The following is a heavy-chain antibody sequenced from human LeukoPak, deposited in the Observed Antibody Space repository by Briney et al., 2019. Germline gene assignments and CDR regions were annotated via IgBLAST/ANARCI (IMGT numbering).Heavy chain of an antibody. CDR2: INHDGSEE. CDR3: AHGSMYQLDY. V-gene: IGHV3-7*03. J-gene: IGHJ4*02. Sequence: GGSLRLSCAVSGFTFSNSWMTWVRQAPGKGLQWVANINHDGSEEYHGDSVKGRFTISRDNAKNSLYLQMNSLRAEDTAVYYCAHGSMYQLDYWGQGTLVTVSS. CDR1: GFTFSNSW. D-gene: IGHD2-2*01.